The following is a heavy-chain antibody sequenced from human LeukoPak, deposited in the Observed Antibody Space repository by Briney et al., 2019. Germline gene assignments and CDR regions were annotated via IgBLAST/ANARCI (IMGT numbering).Heavy chain of an antibody. V-gene: IGHV3-33*08. CDR1: GFTFSSYG. D-gene: IGHD1-26*01. J-gene: IGHJ4*02. CDR2: IWYGGSNK. CDR3: AAHHGELGYFDY. Sequence: GGSLRLSCAASGFTFSSYGMHWVRQAPGKGLEWVAVIWYGGSNKYYADSVKGRFTISRDNSKNTLYLQMNSLRAEDTAVYYCAAHHGELGYFDYWGQGTLVTVSS.